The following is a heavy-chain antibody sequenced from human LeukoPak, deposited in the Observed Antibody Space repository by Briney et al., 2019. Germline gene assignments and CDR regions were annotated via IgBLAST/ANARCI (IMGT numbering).Heavy chain of an antibody. Sequence: GGSLRLSCAASGFTFSSYARSWVRQAPGKGLEWVSAISGSGGSTYYADSVKGRFTISRDNSKNTLYLQMNSLRAQDTAVYHCEKDQTAAGGYWGQGALVTVSS. V-gene: IGHV3-23*01. CDR3: EKDQTAAGGY. CDR1: GFTFSSYA. CDR2: ISGSGGST. J-gene: IGHJ4*02. D-gene: IGHD6-13*01.